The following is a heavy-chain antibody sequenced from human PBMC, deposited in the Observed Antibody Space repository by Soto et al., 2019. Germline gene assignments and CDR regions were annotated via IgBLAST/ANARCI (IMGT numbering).Heavy chain of an antibody. D-gene: IGHD3-16*02. CDR2: INHSGST. CDR1: GGSFSGYY. CDR3: ARGTVDDYIWGSYRYTHYYCMDV. Sequence: SETLSLTCAVYGGSFSGYYWSWIRQPPGKGLEWIGEINHSGSTNYNPSLKGRVTISVDTSKNHFSLKLSSVTAADTAVYYCARGTVDDYIWGSYRYTHYYCMDVWGKGTTVTVSS. V-gene: IGHV4-34*01. J-gene: IGHJ6*03.